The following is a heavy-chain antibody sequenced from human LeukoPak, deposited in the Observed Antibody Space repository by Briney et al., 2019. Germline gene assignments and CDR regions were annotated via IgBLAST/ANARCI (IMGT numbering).Heavy chain of an antibody. Sequence: GGSRRLSCAASGFTVSSNYMSWVRQAPGKGLEWVSVIYSGGSTYYADSVKGRFTISRDNSKNTLYLQMNSLRAEDTAVYYCARGAVHSSSWYKSTYYYMDVWGKGTTVTVSS. D-gene: IGHD6-13*01. CDR2: IYSGGST. CDR1: GFTVSSNY. CDR3: ARGAVHSSSWYKSTYYYMDV. J-gene: IGHJ6*03. V-gene: IGHV3-53*01.